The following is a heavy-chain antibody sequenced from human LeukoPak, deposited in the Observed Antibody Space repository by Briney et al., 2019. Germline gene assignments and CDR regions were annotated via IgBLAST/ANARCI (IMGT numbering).Heavy chain of an antibody. CDR1: GGTFSSYA. Sequence: SVKVSCKASGGTFSSYAISWVRQAPGQGLEWMGRIIPIFGTANYAQKFQGRVTITTDESTSTAYMELSSLRSEDTAVYYCAIVVGANNWFDPWGQGTLVTVSS. V-gene: IGHV1-69*05. CDR3: AIVVGANNWFDP. J-gene: IGHJ5*02. CDR2: IIPIFGTA. D-gene: IGHD1-26*01.